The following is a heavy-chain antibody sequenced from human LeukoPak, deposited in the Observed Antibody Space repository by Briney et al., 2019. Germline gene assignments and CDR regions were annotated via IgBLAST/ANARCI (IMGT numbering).Heavy chain of an antibody. V-gene: IGHV4-59*12. D-gene: IGHD3-16*01. CDR1: DDSIRSYY. Sequence: SETLSLTCTASDDSIRSYYWSWIRQPPGKGLEWIGNIHYSGSTKYSSSLNSRVTISVDTSNNQFSLRVTSLTAADTAVYYCARLGALHDAFDVWGQGTLVTVSS. CDR3: ARLGALHDAFDV. J-gene: IGHJ3*01. CDR2: IHYSGST.